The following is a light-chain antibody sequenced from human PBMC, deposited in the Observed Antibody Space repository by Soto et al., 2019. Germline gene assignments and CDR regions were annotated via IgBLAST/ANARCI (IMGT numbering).Light chain of an antibody. V-gene: IGKV3-15*01. CDR2: SAS. Sequence: EIVMTQSPATLSVSPGERATLSCRASQSVSKSLAWYQQKPGQAPRLLIYSASTRATGIPARFSGSGSETEFTLTISSLQSEDFAVYYCQQYKDWHPITFGQGTRLEIK. CDR1: QSVSKS. CDR3: QQYKDWHPIT. J-gene: IGKJ5*01.